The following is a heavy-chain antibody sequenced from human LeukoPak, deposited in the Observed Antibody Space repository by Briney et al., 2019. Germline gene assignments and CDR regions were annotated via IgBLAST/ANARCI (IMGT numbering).Heavy chain of an antibody. CDR3: ATVAIAYYYYYMDV. CDR1: GFTFSTYW. V-gene: IGHV3-7*01. Sequence: GGSLRLSCAASGFTFSTYWMTWVRQAPGKGLEWVANIKQDGSEKYYVDSVKGRFTISSDNAKNSLYLQMNSLRAEDTAVYYCATVAIAYYYYYMDVWGKGTTVTISS. CDR2: IKQDGSEK. D-gene: IGHD6-13*01. J-gene: IGHJ6*03.